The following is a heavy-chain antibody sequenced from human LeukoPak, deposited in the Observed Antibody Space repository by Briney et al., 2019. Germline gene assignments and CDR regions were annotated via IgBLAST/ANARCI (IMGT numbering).Heavy chain of an antibody. Sequence: PSETLSLTCTVSGGSISSYYWSWIRQPPGKGLEWIGYIYYRGSTNYNPSLKSRVTFSVDTSKNQFSLKLNSVTAADTAVYYCARGGDYGDLRHFDYWGQGTLVTVSS. D-gene: IGHD4-17*01. CDR3: ARGGDYGDLRHFDY. CDR1: GGSISSYY. V-gene: IGHV4-59*01. CDR2: IYYRGST. J-gene: IGHJ4*02.